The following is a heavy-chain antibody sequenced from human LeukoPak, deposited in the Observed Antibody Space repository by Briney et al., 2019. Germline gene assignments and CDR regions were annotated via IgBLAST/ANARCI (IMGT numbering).Heavy chain of an antibody. Sequence: GGSLRLSCEASGFSFSIYNMNWVRLAPGKGLEWVSSISGSSSHVWYADSVKGRFTSSRDNAKNSLYLQMSSLRVEDTAVYYCARGQYYSDSSGYPYDIWGQGTMVTVSS. J-gene: IGHJ3*02. CDR2: ISGSSSHV. CDR1: GFSFSIYN. D-gene: IGHD3-22*01. CDR3: ARGQYYSDSSGYPYDI. V-gene: IGHV3-21*01.